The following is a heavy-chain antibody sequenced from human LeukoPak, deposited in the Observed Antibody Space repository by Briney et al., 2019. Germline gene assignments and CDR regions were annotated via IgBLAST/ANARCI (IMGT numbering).Heavy chain of an antibody. Sequence: GASVKVSCKASGGTFSSYAISWVRQAPGQGLEWMGGIIPIFGTANYEQKFQGRVTITTDESTSTAYMELSSLTSEDTAVYYCARGISSGPYYYYYMDIWGKGTTVTVSS. CDR2: IIPIFGTA. CDR3: ARGISSGPYYYYYMDI. D-gene: IGHD6-19*01. V-gene: IGHV1-69*05. J-gene: IGHJ6*03. CDR1: GGTFSSYA.